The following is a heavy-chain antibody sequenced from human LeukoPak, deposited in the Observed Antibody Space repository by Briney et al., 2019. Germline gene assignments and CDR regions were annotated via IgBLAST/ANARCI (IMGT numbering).Heavy chain of an antibody. Sequence: SVKVSCKASGGTFSSYAISWVRQAPGQGLEWMGGIIPIFGTAQYAQKFQGRVTITTDESTSTAYMELSSLRSEDTAVYYCAVTFGGVIVPRAFDYWGQGTLVTVSS. J-gene: IGHJ4*02. CDR2: IIPIFGTA. V-gene: IGHV1-69*05. D-gene: IGHD3-16*02. CDR1: GGTFSSYA. CDR3: AVTFGGVIVPRAFDY.